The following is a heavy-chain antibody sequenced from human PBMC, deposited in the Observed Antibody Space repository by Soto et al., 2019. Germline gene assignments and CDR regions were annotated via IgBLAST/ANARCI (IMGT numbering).Heavy chain of an antibody. V-gene: IGHV3-15*07. J-gene: IGHJ6*02. CDR3: TIYIVLVPATDGRYYYYGMDV. CDR2: IKSKTDGGTT. CDR1: GFTFSNAW. D-gene: IGHD2-2*01. Sequence: PGGSLRLSCAASGFTFSNAWMNWVRQAPGKGLEWVGRIKSKTDGGTTDYAAPVKGRFTISRDDSKNTLYLQMNSLKTEDTAVYYCTIYIVLVPATDGRYYYYGMDVWGQGTTVTVSS.